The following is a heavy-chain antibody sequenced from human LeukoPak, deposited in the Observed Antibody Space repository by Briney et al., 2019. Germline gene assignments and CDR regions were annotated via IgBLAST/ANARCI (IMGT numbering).Heavy chain of an antibody. V-gene: IGHV4-59*01. CDR1: GGSIRSFY. CDR2: IYSSGST. D-gene: IGHD2-21*01. CDR3: ARDRSGDGYYFDY. J-gene: IGHJ4*02. Sequence: SETLSLTCSVSGGSIRSFYWSWIRQPPGKGLEWIGDIYSSGSTNYNPSLKSRVTISVDTSENQFSLKLSSVIAADTAVYYCARDRSGDGYYFDYWGQGTLVTVSS.